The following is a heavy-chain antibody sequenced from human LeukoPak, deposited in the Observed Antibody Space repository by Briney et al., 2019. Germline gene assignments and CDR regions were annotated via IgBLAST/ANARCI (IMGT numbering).Heavy chain of an antibody. CDR1: GYTFTGYY. J-gene: IGHJ6*02. D-gene: IGHD6-13*01. V-gene: IGHV1-2*04. Sequence: ASVKVSCKASGYTFTGYYMHWVRQAPGQGLEWMGWINPNSGGTNYAQKFQGWVTMTRDTSISTAYMELSRLRSDDTAVYYCARQFINSSSWYAYYYYGMDVWGQGTTVTVSS. CDR2: INPNSGGT. CDR3: ARQFINSSSWYAYYYYGMDV.